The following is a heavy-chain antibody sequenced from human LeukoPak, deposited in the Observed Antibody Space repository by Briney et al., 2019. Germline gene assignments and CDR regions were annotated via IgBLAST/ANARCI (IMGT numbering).Heavy chain of an antibody. Sequence: GRSLRLSCAASGFTFSSYGMHWVRQAPGKGLEWVAVISYDGSNKYYADSVKGRLTISRDNSKNTLYLQMNSLRAEDTAVYYCAKDRGPAATSYYYYGMDVWGKGTTVTVSS. CDR3: AKDRGPAATSYYYYGMDV. V-gene: IGHV3-30*18. CDR1: GFTFSSYG. D-gene: IGHD2-2*01. CDR2: ISYDGSNK. J-gene: IGHJ6*04.